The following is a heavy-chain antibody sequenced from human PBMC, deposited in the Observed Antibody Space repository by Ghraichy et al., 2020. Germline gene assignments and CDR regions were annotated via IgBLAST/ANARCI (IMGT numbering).Heavy chain of an antibody. Sequence: SETLSLTCTVSGGSISSYYWSWIRQPPGKGLEWIGYIYYSGSTNYNPSLKSRVTISVDTSKNQFSLKLSSVTAADTAVYYCARRAFGYWDAYWYFDLWGRGPLVTVSS. CDR3: ARRAFGYWDAYWYFDL. D-gene: IGHD1-1*01. J-gene: IGHJ2*01. CDR1: GGSISSYY. V-gene: IGHV4-59*08. CDR2: IYYSGST.